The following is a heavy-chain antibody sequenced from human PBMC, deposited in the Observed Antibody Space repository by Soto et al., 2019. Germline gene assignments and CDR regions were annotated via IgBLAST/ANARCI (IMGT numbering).Heavy chain of an antibody. J-gene: IGHJ6*02. CDR1: GFTFSSYA. D-gene: IGHD1-1*01. V-gene: IGHV3-30-3*01. CDR2: ISYDGSNK. Sequence: QVQLVESGGGVVQPGRSLRLSCAASGFTFSSYAMQWVRQAPGKGLEWVAVISYDGSNKYYEDSVKGRFTISRDNSKNTLYLQMNSLRAEDTAVYYCARDRLRYNWNDFPYYYYGMDVWGQGTTVTVSS. CDR3: ARDRLRYNWNDFPYYYYGMDV.